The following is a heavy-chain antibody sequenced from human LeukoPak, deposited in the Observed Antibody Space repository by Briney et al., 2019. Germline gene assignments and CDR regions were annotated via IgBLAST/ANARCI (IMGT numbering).Heavy chain of an antibody. Sequence: GRSLRLSCAASGFTFSSYGMHWVRQAPGKGLEGVADISYDGSNKYYADSVKGRLTISRDNSKSTLYLQMNSLRAEDTATYYCARSPYYDILAGFYYYFDYWGQGTLVTVSS. J-gene: IGHJ4*02. V-gene: IGHV3-30*19. CDR3: ARSPYYDILAGFYYYFDY. CDR2: ISYDGSNK. CDR1: GFTFSSYG. D-gene: IGHD3-9*01.